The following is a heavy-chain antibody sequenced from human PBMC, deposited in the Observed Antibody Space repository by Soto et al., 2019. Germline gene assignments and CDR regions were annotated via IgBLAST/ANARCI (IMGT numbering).Heavy chain of an antibody. D-gene: IGHD2-21*01. V-gene: IGHV3-30-3*01. Sequence: QVQLVESGGGVVQPGRSLRLSCAASGFTFSSYAMHWVRQAPGKGLEWVAVISYDGSNKYYADSVKGRFTISRDNSKNTLYLQMNSLRAEDTAVYYCARSPAYPYAFAIWGQGTMVTVSS. CDR2: ISYDGSNK. CDR3: ARSPAYPYAFAI. J-gene: IGHJ3*02. CDR1: GFTFSSYA.